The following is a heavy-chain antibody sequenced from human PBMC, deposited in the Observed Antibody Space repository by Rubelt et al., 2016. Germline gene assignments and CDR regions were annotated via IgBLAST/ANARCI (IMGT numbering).Heavy chain of an antibody. V-gene: IGHV3-11*05. CDR1: AFTFSDYY. CDR2: ISGSGSIT. CDR3: ARDFYYDSSGYYYPPFDY. Sequence: KPGGSLRLSCAASAFTFSDYYMSWIRQAPGKGLEWVSYISGSGSITNYADSVKGRFTISRDNARDSLYLHMNSLRAEDTAIYYCARDFYYDSSGYYYPPFDYWGQGTLVTVSS. D-gene: IGHD3-22*01. J-gene: IGHJ4*02.